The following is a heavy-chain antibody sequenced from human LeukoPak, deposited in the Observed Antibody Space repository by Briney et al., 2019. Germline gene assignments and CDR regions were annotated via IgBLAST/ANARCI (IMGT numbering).Heavy chain of an antibody. CDR3: ARDRLRYFDWLLSY. J-gene: IGHJ4*02. V-gene: IGHV3-23*01. Sequence: GGSLRLSCAASGFTFSSYAMSWVRQAPGKGLEWVSAISGSGGSTYYADSVKGRFTISRDNSKNTLYLQMNSLRAVDTAVYYCARDRLRYFDWLLSYWGQGTLVTVSS. CDR1: GFTFSSYA. CDR2: ISGSGGST. D-gene: IGHD3-9*01.